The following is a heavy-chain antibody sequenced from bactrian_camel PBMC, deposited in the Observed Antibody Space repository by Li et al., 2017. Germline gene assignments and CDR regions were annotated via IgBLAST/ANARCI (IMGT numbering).Heavy chain of an antibody. V-gene: IGHV3S60*01. Sequence: HVQLVESGGGSVQAGGSLRLSCTTSGDKLDNFDVGWYRQAPGAECELVSTIATYDSTYYVDSVRGRFTISRDNAKTTLYLQMNSLKSEDTALYYCATDLNWQNYWGQGTQVTVS. CDR3: ATDLNWQNY. J-gene: IGHJ4*01. CDR1: GDKLDNFD. CDR2: IATYDST. D-gene: IGHD7*01.